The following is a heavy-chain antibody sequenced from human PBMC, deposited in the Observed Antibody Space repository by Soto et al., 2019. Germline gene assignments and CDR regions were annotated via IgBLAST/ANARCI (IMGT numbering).Heavy chain of an antibody. CDR2: ISYTGTT. D-gene: IGHD4-17*01. V-gene: IGHV4-30-4*01. J-gene: IGHJ4*02. CDR3: ASQSPVPTTRRFFDS. Sequence: PSETLSLTCTVSGSSISDEYHWTWIRQSPAKGLEWIGYISYTGTTYYNPSLKSRVTVSGDTSKNQFSLRMASVTAADTAVYYFASQSPVPTTRRFFDSWGQGSLVTVSS. CDR1: GSSISDEYH.